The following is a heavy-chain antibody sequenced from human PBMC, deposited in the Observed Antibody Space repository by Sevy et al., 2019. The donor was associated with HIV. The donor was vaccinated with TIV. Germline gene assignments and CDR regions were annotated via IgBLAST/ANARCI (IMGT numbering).Heavy chain of an antibody. V-gene: IGHV4-59*01. Sequence: ASETLSLTCTVSGGSISSYYWSWIRQPPGKGLEWIGYIYYSGSTNYNPSLKSRVTISVDTSKNQFSLKLSSVTAADTAVYYCARIPTTYYYDSSGYYPPQGWFDPWGQGTLVTVSS. D-gene: IGHD3-22*01. J-gene: IGHJ5*02. CDR3: ARIPTTYYYDSSGYYPPQGWFDP. CDR1: GGSISSYY. CDR2: IYYSGST.